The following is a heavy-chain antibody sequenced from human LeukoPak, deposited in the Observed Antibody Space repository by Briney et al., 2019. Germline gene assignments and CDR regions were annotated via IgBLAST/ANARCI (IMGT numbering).Heavy chain of an antibody. V-gene: IGHV3-11*04. Sequence: GGSLRLSCAASGFTFSDYYMSWIRQAPGKGLEWVSYISSSGSTIYYADSVKGRFTISRDNAKNSLYLQMNSLRAEDTAVYYCVSLPTFMYYFDYWGQGTLVTVSS. CDR3: VSLPTFMYYFDY. CDR1: GFTFSDYY. J-gene: IGHJ4*02. CDR2: ISSSGSTI.